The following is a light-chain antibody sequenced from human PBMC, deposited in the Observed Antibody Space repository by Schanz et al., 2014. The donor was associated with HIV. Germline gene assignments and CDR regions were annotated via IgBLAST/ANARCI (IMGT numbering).Light chain of an antibody. CDR3: QTWGTGIHV. Sequence: QLVLTQSPSASASLGASVKLTCTLSSGHSNYAVAWHQQQPEKGPRYLMNLNSDGSHNKGDGIPDRFSGSSSGAERYLTISSLQSEDEADYYCQTWGTGIHVFGGGTKLTVL. CDR2: LNSDGSH. V-gene: IGLV4-69*01. CDR1: SGHSNYA. J-gene: IGLJ3*02.